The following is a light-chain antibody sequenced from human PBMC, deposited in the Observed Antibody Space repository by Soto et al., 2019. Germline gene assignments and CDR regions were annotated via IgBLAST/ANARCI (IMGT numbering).Light chain of an antibody. CDR2: WAS. Sequence: DIVMTQSPDSLSVSLGERATINCKSSQSVLYSSNNKNDLAWYQQKPGQPPKLLIYWASTRESGVPDRFSGSGSGTDFTRTITSLQAEDVSVYYCQQYESTPPTFGQGTKLEIK. CDR3: QQYESTPPT. V-gene: IGKV4-1*01. J-gene: IGKJ2*01. CDR1: QSVLYSSNNKND.